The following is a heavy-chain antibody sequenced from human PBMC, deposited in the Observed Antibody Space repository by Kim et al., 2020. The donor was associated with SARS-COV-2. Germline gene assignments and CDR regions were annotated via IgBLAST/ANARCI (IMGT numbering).Heavy chain of an antibody. CDR3: VRDREGSGSYLDF. Sequence: YADSVKARFTIPRDNSRYTRYLQMHSLRPEDTALYFCVRDREGSGSYLDFWGQGTRVTVSS. V-gene: IGHV3-30*01. D-gene: IGHD3-10*01. J-gene: IGHJ4*02.